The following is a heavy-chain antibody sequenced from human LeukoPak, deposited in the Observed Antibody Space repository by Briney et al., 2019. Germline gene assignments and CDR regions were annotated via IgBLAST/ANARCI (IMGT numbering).Heavy chain of an antibody. CDR3: ASGISWFDP. Sequence: SETLSLTCTVSGGSISSYYWSWIRQPPGKGLEWIGYIYYSGSTNYNPSLKSRVTISVDTSKNQFSLKLSSVTAADTAVYYRASGISWFDPWGQGTLVTVSS. CDR2: IYYSGST. CDR1: GGSISSYY. D-gene: IGHD3-3*02. J-gene: IGHJ5*02. V-gene: IGHV4-59*08.